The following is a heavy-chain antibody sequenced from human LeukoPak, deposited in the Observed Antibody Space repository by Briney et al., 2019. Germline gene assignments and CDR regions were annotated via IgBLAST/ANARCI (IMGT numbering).Heavy chain of an antibody. CDR2: FYSGGDT. D-gene: IGHD6-13*01. CDR3: ARAGYSSSWYYRFDY. Sequence: GGSLRLSCAVSGFTVSSNHMSWVRQAPGKGLEWVSVFYSGGDTHYADSVKGRFTISRDNSKNTLYLQMNSLRAEDTAVYYCARAGYSSSWYYRFDYWGQGTLVTVSS. V-gene: IGHV3-53*01. CDR1: GFTVSSNH. J-gene: IGHJ4*02.